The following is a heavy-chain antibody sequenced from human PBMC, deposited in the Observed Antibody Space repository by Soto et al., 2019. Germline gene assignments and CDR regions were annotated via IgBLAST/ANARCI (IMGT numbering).Heavy chain of an antibody. J-gene: IGHJ4*02. CDR2: FDPEDGET. D-gene: IGHD1-26*01. V-gene: IGHV1-24*01. CDR3: ARDDSGFSGSHYIDYFNY. CDR1: GYTLTELS. Sequence: GASVKVSCKVSGYTLTELSMHWVRQAPGKGLEWMGGFDPEDGETIYAQKFQGRVTFTRDTSTGTAYMQLSSLTSEDTAVYYCARDDSGFSGSHYIDYFNYWGQGALVTVSS.